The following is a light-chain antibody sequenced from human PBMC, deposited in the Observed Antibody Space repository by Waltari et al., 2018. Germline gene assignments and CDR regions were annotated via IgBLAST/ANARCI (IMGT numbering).Light chain of an antibody. Sequence: DIQLTQSPSSLSASVGDRVSITCRASQPITNYLNWYQQKPGKAPRLLIYDASNLRAGVPSRFSGSQSGTEFTFTIASLQPDDVATYYCQRYDNLPVFAFGPGTKLDIQ. J-gene: IGKJ3*01. CDR2: DAS. V-gene: IGKV1-33*01. CDR3: QRYDNLPVFA. CDR1: QPITNY.